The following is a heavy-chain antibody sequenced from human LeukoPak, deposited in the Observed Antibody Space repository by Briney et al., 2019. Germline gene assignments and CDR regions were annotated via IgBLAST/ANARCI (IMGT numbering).Heavy chain of an antibody. V-gene: IGHV1-2*02. CDR3: ARDKRTVDIVATINFDY. CDR2: INPNSGGT. CDR1: GYTFTGYY. D-gene: IGHD5-12*01. Sequence: GASVKVSCKASGYTFTGYYMHWVRQAPGQGLEWMGWINPNSGGTNYAQKFQGRVTMTRDTSISTAYMELSRLRSDDTAVYYCARDKRTVDIVATINFDYWGQGTLVTVSS. J-gene: IGHJ4*02.